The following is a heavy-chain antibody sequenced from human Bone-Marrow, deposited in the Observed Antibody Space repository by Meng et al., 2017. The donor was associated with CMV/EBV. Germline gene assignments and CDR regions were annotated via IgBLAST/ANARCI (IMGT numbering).Heavy chain of an antibody. CDR1: GYSISSGYY. D-gene: IGHD3-9*01. V-gene: IGHV4-38-2*02. J-gene: IGHJ4*02. CDR2: IYHSGST. CDR3: ARMYYDILTGYYGADYFDY. Sequence: SETLSLTCTVSGYSISSGYYWGWMRQPPGKGLEWIGSIYHSGSTHYNPSLKSRVTTSVDTSKNQFSLELSSVTAADTAVYYCARMYYDILTGYYGADYFDYWGQGTLVTVSS.